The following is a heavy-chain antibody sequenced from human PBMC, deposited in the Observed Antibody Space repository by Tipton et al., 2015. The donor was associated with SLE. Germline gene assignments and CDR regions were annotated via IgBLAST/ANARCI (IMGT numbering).Heavy chain of an antibody. CDR2: ISGDTTSR. CDR3: ARDWNEVTRYGMDV. D-gene: IGHD2-21*02. J-gene: IGHJ6*02. Sequence: GSLRLSCAASGFTFSSYAMSWVRQAPGKGLEWVSAISGDTTSRHYADSVKGRFTISRDNTKNTLYLQMNSLRVENTAVYYCARDWNEVTRYGMDVWGQGTTVTVSS. V-gene: IGHV3-23*01. CDR1: GFTFSSYA.